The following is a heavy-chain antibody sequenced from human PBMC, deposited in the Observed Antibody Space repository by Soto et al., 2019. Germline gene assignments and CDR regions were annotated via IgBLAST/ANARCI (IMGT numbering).Heavy chain of an antibody. J-gene: IGHJ3*02. V-gene: IGHV3-15*07. CDR3: TTAPYYYDDAFDI. CDR2: IESKSDGGTT. Sequence: EVQLVESGGGLVQPGGSLRLSCAASGFSLSNVWMNWVRQAPGKGLEWVGRIESKSDGGTTDYAAPVKGRFAILRDDSKSTLYLQMNSLKTEDTAVYYCTTAPYYYDDAFDIWGLGTMVTVSS. CDR1: GFSLSNVW. D-gene: IGHD3-22*01.